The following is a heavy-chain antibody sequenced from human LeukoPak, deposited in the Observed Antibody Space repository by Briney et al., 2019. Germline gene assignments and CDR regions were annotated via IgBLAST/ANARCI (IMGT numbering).Heavy chain of an antibody. CDR3: ARHEWNQTPFDY. CDR1: GGSISGYY. CDR2: IYYSGST. Sequence: SETLSLTCTVSGGSISGYYWSWIRQPPGKGLEWIGYIYYSGSTNYNPSLKSRGTISVDTSKNQFSLKLSSVTAADTAVYYCARHEWNQTPFDYWGQGTLVTVSS. V-gene: IGHV4-59*08. D-gene: IGHD1-14*01. J-gene: IGHJ4*02.